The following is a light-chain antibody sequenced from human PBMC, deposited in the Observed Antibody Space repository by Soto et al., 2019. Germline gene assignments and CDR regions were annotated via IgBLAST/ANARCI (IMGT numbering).Light chain of an antibody. Sequence: EIVLTQSPGTLSLSPGERATLSCRASQSVSSSYLAWYQQKPGQAPRLLIYGASSRATGIPDRFSGSGSGTDCTLTISRLEPEDVAVYYCQQYGSSLPNTFGQGTKLEIK. V-gene: IGKV3-20*01. CDR3: QQYGSSLPNT. CDR2: GAS. CDR1: QSVSSSY. J-gene: IGKJ2*01.